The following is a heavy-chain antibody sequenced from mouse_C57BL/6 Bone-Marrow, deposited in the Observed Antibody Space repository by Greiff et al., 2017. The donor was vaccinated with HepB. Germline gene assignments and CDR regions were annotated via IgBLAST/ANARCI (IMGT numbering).Heavy chain of an antibody. D-gene: IGHD1-1*01. V-gene: IGHV1-26*01. CDR2: INPNNGGT. Sequence: VQLQQSGPELVKPEASVKISCKASGYTFTDYYMNWVKQSHGKSLEWIGDINPNNGGTSYNQKFKGKATLTVDKSSSTAYMELRSLTSEDSAVYYCARGDYGSSPWYFDVWGTGTTVTVSS. CDR3: ARGDYGSSPWYFDV. J-gene: IGHJ1*03. CDR1: GYTFTDYY.